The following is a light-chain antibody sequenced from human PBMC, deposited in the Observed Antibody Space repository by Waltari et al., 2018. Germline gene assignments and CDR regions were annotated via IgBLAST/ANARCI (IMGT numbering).Light chain of an antibody. CDR3: QSYDRSLTGSWV. CDR2: GNT. CDR1: DSNIGAGYD. J-gene: IGLJ3*02. Sequence: QSVLTQPPSVSGAPGQRVTISCTGSDSNIGAGYDVHWYQQLPGTAPKLLIYGNTNRASGVCDRFSGSKSGTSGSLAITGLQAEDEAYYYCQSYDRSLTGSWVFGGGTKLTVL. V-gene: IGLV1-40*01.